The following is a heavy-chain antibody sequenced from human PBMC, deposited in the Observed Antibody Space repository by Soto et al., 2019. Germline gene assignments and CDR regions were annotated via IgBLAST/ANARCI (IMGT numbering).Heavy chain of an antibody. CDR3: ARGTGMFRGVNPYWYFDL. D-gene: IGHD3-10*01. Sequence: QVQLVQSGAEVKKPGSSVKVSCKASGGTFSSYAISWVRQAPGQGLEWMGGIIPIFGTANYAQKFQGRVTITAAESASTAYMELRSLRSEDTAVYYCARGTGMFRGVNPYWYFDLWGRGTLVTVSS. J-gene: IGHJ2*01. CDR1: GGTFSSYA. CDR2: IIPIFGTA. V-gene: IGHV1-69*12.